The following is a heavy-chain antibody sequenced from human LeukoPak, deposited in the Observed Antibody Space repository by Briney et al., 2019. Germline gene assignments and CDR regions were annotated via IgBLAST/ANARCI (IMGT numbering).Heavy chain of an antibody. Sequence: ASVKVSCKASGYTSTSYGISWVRQAPGQGLEWMGWISAYNGNTNYAQKLQGRVTMTTDTSTSTAYMELRSLRSDDTAVYYCAKESQQGGLVPAAMVDYWGQGTLVTVSS. D-gene: IGHD2-2*01. V-gene: IGHV1-18*01. CDR3: AKESQQGGLVPAAMVDY. CDR2: ISAYNGNT. J-gene: IGHJ4*02. CDR1: GYTSTSYG.